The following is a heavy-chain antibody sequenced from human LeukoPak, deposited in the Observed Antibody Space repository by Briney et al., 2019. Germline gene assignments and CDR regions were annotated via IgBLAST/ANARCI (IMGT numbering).Heavy chain of an antibody. Sequence: GGSLRLSXAASGFTFSSYEMNWVRQAPGKGLEWVSYISSSGSTIYYADSVKGRFTISRDNAKNSLYLQMNSLRAEDTAVYYCARDRWELLVGEPGGFDYWGQGTLVTVSS. D-gene: IGHD1-26*01. J-gene: IGHJ4*02. V-gene: IGHV3-48*03. CDR2: ISSSGSTI. CDR1: GFTFSSYE. CDR3: ARDRWELLVGEPGGFDY.